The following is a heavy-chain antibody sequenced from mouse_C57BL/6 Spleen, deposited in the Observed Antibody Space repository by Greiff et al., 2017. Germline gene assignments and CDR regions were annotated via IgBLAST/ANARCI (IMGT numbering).Heavy chain of an antibody. CDR2: IYPGDGDT. D-gene: IGHD1-1*01. V-gene: IGHV1-82*01. CDR3: AREGITTVVGYFDV. Sequence: VQLQQSGPELVKPGASVKISCKASGYAFSSSWMNWVKQRPGKGLEWIGRIYPGDGDTNYNGKFKGKATLTADKSSSTAYMQLSSLTSEDSAVYFCAREGITTVVGYFDVWGTGTTVTVSS. J-gene: IGHJ1*03. CDR1: GYAFSSSW.